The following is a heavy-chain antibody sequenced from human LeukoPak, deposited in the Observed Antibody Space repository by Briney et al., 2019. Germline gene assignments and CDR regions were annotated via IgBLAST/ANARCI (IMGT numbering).Heavy chain of an antibody. V-gene: IGHV1-18*01. D-gene: IGHD3-22*01. J-gene: IGHJ4*02. CDR1: GYTFTSYG. CDR3: ARVVDYYDSSGYSARHPYSY. CDR2: ISAYNGNT. Sequence: ASVKVSCKASGYTFTSYGISWVRQAPGQGLEWMGWISAYNGNTNYAQKLQGRVTMTTDTSTSTAYMELRSLRSDDTAVYYCARVVDYYDSSGYSARHPYSYWGQGTLVTVSS.